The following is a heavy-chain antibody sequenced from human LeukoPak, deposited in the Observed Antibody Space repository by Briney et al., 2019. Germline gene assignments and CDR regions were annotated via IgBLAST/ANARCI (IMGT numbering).Heavy chain of an antibody. J-gene: IGHJ4*02. CDR3: AKRGVVIRVILVGFHKEAYYFDS. D-gene: IGHD3-22*01. CDR2: ISDSAGST. Sequence: PGGSLRLSCAVSGVTLSNYGMSWVRQAPGKGLEWVADISDSAGSTNYADSVKGRFTISRDNPKNTLYLQMNSLRAEDTAVYFCAKRGVVIRVILVGFHKEAYYFDSWGQGALVTVSS. CDR1: GVTLSNYG. V-gene: IGHV3-23*01.